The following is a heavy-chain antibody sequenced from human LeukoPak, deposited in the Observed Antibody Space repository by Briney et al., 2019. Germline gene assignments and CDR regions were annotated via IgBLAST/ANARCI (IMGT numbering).Heavy chain of an antibody. CDR2: ISGSGGST. CDR3: AKLSKAGIAVAGRNY. CDR1: GFTFSSYA. D-gene: IGHD6-19*01. J-gene: IGHJ4*02. Sequence: QPGGSLRLSCAASGFTFSSYAMSWVRQAPGKGLEWVSAISGSGGSTYYADSVKSRFTISRDNSKNTLYLQMNSLRAEDTAVYYCAKLSKAGIAVAGRNYWGQGTLVTVSS. V-gene: IGHV3-23*01.